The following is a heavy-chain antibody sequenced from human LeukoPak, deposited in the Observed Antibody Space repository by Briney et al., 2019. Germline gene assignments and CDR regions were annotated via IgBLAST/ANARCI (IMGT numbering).Heavy chain of an antibody. CDR2: IYYSGST. Sequence: PSETLSLTCTVSGASLTDGYYWSWIRQLPGKGLEWIGYIYYSGSTYYNPSFESRVSMSVDTSKNQFSLRLSSVTAADTAVYYCARGTYPSRSTIFGVVTNNWFDPWGQGTLVTVSS. J-gene: IGHJ5*02. D-gene: IGHD3-3*01. CDR3: ARGTYPSRSTIFGVVTNNWFDP. CDR1: GASLTDGYY. V-gene: IGHV4-31*03.